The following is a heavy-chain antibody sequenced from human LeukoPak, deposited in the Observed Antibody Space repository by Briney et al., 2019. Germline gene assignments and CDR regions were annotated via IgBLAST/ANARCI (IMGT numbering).Heavy chain of an antibody. CDR1: GFTFSSYA. Sequence: GGSLRLSCAASGFTFSSYAMHWVRQAPGKGLEYVSAISSNGGSTYYANSVKGRFTISRDNSKNTLYLQMGSLRAEDIAVYYCARAGRVGAFDYWGQGTLVTVSS. D-gene: IGHD1-26*01. J-gene: IGHJ4*02. CDR2: ISSNGGST. V-gene: IGHV3-64*01. CDR3: ARAGRVGAFDY.